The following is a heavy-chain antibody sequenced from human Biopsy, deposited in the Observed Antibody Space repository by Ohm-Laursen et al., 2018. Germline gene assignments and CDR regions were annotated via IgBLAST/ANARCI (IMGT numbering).Heavy chain of an antibody. D-gene: IGHD2-15*01. J-gene: IGHJ6*02. CDR1: GVSITAYY. V-gene: IGHV4-4*09. Sequence: SGTLSLTCTVSGVSITAYYWSWIRQLPGKGLECIGNIHHSGSTNYNPSLKSRLTISVDTSKNQFSLKLSSVTAADTAVYYCARMDCSGGSCHYYSYGMDVWGQGTTVTVSS. CDR3: ARMDCSGGSCHYYSYGMDV. CDR2: IHHSGST.